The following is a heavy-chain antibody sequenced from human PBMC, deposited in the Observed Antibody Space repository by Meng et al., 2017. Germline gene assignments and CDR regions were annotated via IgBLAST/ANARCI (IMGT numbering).Heavy chain of an antibody. CDR1: GGSISSGGYY. CDR2: IYYSGST. Sequence: SETLSLTCTVSGGSISSGGYYWSWISQHPGKGLEWIGYIYYSGSTYYNPSLKSLVTISVDTSKNQFSLKLSSVTAADTAVYYCARLRAGSSGYYGMDVWGQGTTVTVSS. J-gene: IGHJ6*02. V-gene: IGHV4-31*01. D-gene: IGHD3-22*01. CDR3: ARLRAGSSGYYGMDV.